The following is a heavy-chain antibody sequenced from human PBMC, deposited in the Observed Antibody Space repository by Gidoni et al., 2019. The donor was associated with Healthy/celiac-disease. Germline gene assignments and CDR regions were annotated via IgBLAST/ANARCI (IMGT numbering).Heavy chain of an antibody. Sequence: EVQLVESGGGLVKPGGSLRLSCAASGFTFSSYSMNWVRQAPGKGLEWVSSISSSSSYIYYADSVKGRFTISRDNAKNSLYLQMNSLRAEDTAVYYCARGEARLEPFDYWGQGTLVTVSS. V-gene: IGHV3-21*01. CDR2: ISSSSSYI. CDR3: ARGEARLEPFDY. CDR1: GFTFSSYS. J-gene: IGHJ4*02. D-gene: IGHD1-1*01.